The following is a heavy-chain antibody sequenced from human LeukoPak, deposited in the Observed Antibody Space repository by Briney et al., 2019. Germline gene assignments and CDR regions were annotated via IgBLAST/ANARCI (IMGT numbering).Heavy chain of an antibody. CDR1: GFTFSNYA. CDR2: ISGSGVNT. J-gene: IGHJ6*02. V-gene: IGHV3-23*01. D-gene: IGHD1-26*01. CDR3: AKDVRVGGGGMDV. Sequence: GGSLRLSCAASGFTFSNYAMSWVRQAPGKGLEWVSLISGSGVNTYYADSVKGRFTIYRDTSKNTVSLQMNSLRGEDTALYYCAKDVRVGGGGMDVWGQGTPVTVS.